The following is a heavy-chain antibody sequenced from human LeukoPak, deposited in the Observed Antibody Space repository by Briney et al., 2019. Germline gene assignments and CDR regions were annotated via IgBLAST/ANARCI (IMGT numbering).Heavy chain of an antibody. CDR3: ARHLRDFGVVRSYPDY. CDR2: IYPGDSDT. J-gene: IGHJ4*02. V-gene: IGHV5-51*01. D-gene: IGHD3-3*01. Sequence: GESLKISCKGSGYSFTSYWIGWVRQMPGKGLEWMGIIYPGDSDTRYSPSFQGRVTISADKSISTAYLQWSSLKASDTAMYYCARHLRDFGVVRSYPDYWGQGTLVTVSS. CDR1: GYSFTSYW.